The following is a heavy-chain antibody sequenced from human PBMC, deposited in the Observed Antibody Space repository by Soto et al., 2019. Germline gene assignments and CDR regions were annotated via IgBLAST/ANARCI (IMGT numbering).Heavy chain of an antibody. CDR1: GGSISSYY. CDR3: ARFCSSTSCSDGGGYYFDY. D-gene: IGHD2-2*01. CDR2: IYTSGST. Sequence: PSETLSLTCTVSGGSISSYYWSWIRQPAGKGLEWIGRIYTSGSTNYNPSLKSRVTMSVDTSKNQFSLKLSSVTAADTAVYYCARFCSSTSCSDGGGYYFDYWGQGTLVTVSS. V-gene: IGHV4-4*07. J-gene: IGHJ4*02.